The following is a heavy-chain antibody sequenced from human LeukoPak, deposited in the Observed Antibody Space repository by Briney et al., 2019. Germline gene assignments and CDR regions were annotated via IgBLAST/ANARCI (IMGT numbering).Heavy chain of an antibody. J-gene: IGHJ6*02. Sequence: GGSLRLSCAASGFTFSSYAMSWVRQAPGKGLEWVAVISYDGEKTYYGDSVKGRFTISRDNSKNTLFLHMNSLRVDDTAVYYCAKVPPTSVTREGMDVWGQGTMVRVSS. D-gene: IGHD4-17*01. CDR3: AKVPPTSVTREGMDV. V-gene: IGHV3-30*18. CDR2: ISYDGEKT. CDR1: GFTFSSYA.